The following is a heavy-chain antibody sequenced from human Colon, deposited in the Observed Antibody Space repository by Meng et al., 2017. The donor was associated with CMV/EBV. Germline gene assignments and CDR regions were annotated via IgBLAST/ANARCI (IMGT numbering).Heavy chain of an antibody. CDR3: VTRIQSHFDY. D-gene: IGHD4-11*01. J-gene: IGHJ4*02. V-gene: IGHV3-23*01. Sequence: LSCVTAGFTYRSYTMSWVRQAPGKGLEWVSTISGDVGDIHYADSVKGRFTISRDNSKNALYLEMNSLRAEDTAVYYCVTRIQSHFDYWGQGTLVTVSS. CDR2: ISGDVGDI. CDR1: GFTYRSYT.